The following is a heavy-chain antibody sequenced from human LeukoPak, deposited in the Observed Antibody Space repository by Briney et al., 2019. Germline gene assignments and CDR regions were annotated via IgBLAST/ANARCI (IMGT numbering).Heavy chain of an antibody. V-gene: IGHV1-69*13. CDR2: IIPIFGTA. Sequence: ASVKVSCKASGGTFSSYAISWVRQAPGQGLERMGGIIPIFGTANYAQKFQGRVTITADESTSTAYMELSSLRSEDTAVYYRARDLVICPNGVCYSNWSDPWGQGTLVTVSS. CDR3: ARDLVICPNGVCYSNWSDP. CDR1: GGTFSSYA. J-gene: IGHJ5*02. D-gene: IGHD2-8*01.